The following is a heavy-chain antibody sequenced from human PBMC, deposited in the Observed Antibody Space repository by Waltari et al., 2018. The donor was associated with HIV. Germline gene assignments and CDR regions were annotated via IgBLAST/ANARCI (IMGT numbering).Heavy chain of an antibody. V-gene: IGHV3-53*01. CDR3: ARMKRSYGSGQARYFYFGMDV. CDR1: RFSLSAHS. CDR2: LYNEGRT. D-gene: IGHD3-10*01. Sequence: EVQLLESGGALVQPGGSLRPSCAASRFSLSAHSMSGVGMAPGKGLQWVSVLYNEGRTQYIDSVKGRLTIFRDNSKNALYLQMNSLRVDDTAVYYCARMKRSYGSGQARYFYFGMDVWGQGTTVIVSS. J-gene: IGHJ6*02.